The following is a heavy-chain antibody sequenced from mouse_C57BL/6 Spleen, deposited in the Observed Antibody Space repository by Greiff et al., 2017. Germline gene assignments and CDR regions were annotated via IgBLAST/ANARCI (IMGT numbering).Heavy chain of an antibody. CDR3: ARDYYGAY. D-gene: IGHD1-1*01. CDR1: GFTFSDYG. J-gene: IGHJ3*01. CDR2: ISSGSSTI. V-gene: IGHV5-17*01. Sequence: EVKLVESGGGLVKPGGSLKLSCAASGFTFSDYGMNWVRQAPEKGLEWVAYISSGSSTIYYADTVKGRFTISRDNAKNTLFLQMTSLRAEDTAMYYCARDYYGAYWGQGTLVTVSA.